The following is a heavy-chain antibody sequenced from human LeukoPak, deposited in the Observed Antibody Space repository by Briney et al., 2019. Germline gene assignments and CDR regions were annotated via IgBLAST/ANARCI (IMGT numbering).Heavy chain of an antibody. CDR2: IIPIFGTA. CDR3: AREISDCSSTSCYTGRGWFDP. J-gene: IGHJ5*02. D-gene: IGHD2-2*02. Sequence: GASVKVSCKASGGTFSSCAISWVRQAPGQGLEWMGGIIPIFGTANYAQKFQGRVTITTDESTSTAYMELSSLRSEDTAVYYCAREISDCSSTSCYTGRGWFDPWGQGTLVTVSS. V-gene: IGHV1-69*05. CDR1: GGTFSSCA.